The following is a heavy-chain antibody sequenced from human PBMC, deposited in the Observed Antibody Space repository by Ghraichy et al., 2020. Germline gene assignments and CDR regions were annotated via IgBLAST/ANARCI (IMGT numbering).Heavy chain of an antibody. V-gene: IGHV3-48*02. CDR1: GFTFSSYS. Sequence: GESLNISCAGSGFTFSSYSMNWVRQAPGKGLDWVSYISSSCSTMYYADSVKGRFTISRDNAKNSLYLQMNSLRDEDTAVYYCAREGWYWGQGTQVTVSS. D-gene: IGHD2-15*01. J-gene: IGHJ4*02. CDR2: ISSSCSTM. CDR3: AREGWY.